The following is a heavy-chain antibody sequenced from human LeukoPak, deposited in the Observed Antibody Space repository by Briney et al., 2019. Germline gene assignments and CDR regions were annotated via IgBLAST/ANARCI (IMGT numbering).Heavy chain of an antibody. Sequence: PSQTLSLTCTVSGGSISSGGYYWSWIRQHPGKGLEWIGYIYYSGSTNYNPSLKSRVTISVDTSKNQFSLKLSSVTAADTAVYYCARDESSRDSYNRGIDYWGQGTLVTVSS. CDR3: ARDESSRDSYNRGIDY. D-gene: IGHD5-24*01. CDR1: GGSISSGGYY. J-gene: IGHJ4*02. V-gene: IGHV4-31*03. CDR2: IYYSGST.